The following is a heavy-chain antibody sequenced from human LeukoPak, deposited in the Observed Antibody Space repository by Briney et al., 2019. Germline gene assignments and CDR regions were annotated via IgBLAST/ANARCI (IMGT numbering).Heavy chain of an antibody. CDR2: INHSGST. CDR3: ARLYRIVVVVAATRGHKIFDP. CDR1: GGSFSGYY. V-gene: IGHV4-34*01. Sequence: SETLSLTCAVYGGSFSGYYWSWIRQPPGKGLEWIGEINHSGSTNYNPSLKSRVTISVDTSKNQFSLKLSSVTAADTAVYYCARLYRIVVVVAATRGHKIFDPWGQGTLVTVSS. J-gene: IGHJ5*02. D-gene: IGHD2-15*01.